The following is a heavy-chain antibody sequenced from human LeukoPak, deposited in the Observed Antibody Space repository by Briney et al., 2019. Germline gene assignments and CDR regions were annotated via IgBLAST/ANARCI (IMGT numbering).Heavy chain of an antibody. CDR1: GFTFSSYG. Sequence: GGCLRLSCAASGFTFSSYGVHWVRQAPGKGLEWVAFIRYDRSNKYYADSVKGRFTISRDNSKNTLYLQMNSLRAEDTAVYYCAKDIWRVAARFFDYWGQGTLVTVSS. J-gene: IGHJ4*02. V-gene: IGHV3-30*02. CDR2: IRYDRSNK. D-gene: IGHD6-6*01. CDR3: AKDIWRVAARFFDY.